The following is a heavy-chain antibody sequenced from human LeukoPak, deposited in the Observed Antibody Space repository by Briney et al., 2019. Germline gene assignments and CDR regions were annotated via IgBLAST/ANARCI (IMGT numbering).Heavy chain of an antibody. CDR3: ARGYFDWLPYNCFNS. CDR2: ISGNGGST. Sequence: PGGSLRLSCAASGFTLRNHAMTWVRQAPGQGLEWVSVISGNGGSTDYADSVKGRFTISRDNSQNTLYLQMNSLRAEDTAVYYCARGYFDWLPYNCFNSWGQGTLVTVSS. V-gene: IGHV3-23*01. D-gene: IGHD3-9*01. CDR1: GFTLRNHA. J-gene: IGHJ5*01.